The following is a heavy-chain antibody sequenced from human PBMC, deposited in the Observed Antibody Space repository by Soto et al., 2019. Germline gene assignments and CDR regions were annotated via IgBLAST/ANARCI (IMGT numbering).Heavy chain of an antibody. CDR2: IIPILGIA. V-gene: IGHV1-69*02. CDR1: GGTFSSYT. Sequence: SVKVSCKASGGTFSSYTISLVRQAPGQGLEWMGRIIPILGIANYAQKFQGRVTITADKSTSTAYMELSSLRSEDTAVYYCAFEYSSSSSDYWVQGTLVTVSS. D-gene: IGHD6-6*01. J-gene: IGHJ4*02. CDR3: AFEYSSSSSDY.